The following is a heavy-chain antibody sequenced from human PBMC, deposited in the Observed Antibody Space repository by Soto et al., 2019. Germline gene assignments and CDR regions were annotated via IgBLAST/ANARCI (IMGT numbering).Heavy chain of an antibody. Sequence: SETLSLTCAVYGGSFSGYYWSWIRQPPGKGLEWIGEINHSGSTNYNPSLKSRVTISVDTSKNQFSLKLSSVTAADTAVYYCARGARQWLVQRPYYFDYWGQGTLVTVSS. J-gene: IGHJ4*02. D-gene: IGHD6-19*01. CDR1: GGSFSGYY. V-gene: IGHV4-34*01. CDR2: INHSGST. CDR3: ARGARQWLVQRPYYFDY.